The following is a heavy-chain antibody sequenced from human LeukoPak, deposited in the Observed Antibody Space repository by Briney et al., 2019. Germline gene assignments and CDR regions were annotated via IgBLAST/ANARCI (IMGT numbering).Heavy chain of an antibody. CDR2: INPNSGGT. CDR3: ARDGVGYYDSSGYYYFQH. V-gene: IGHV1-2*02. CDR1: GYTFTGYY. Sequence: ASVKVSCKASGYTFTGYYMHWVRQAPGQGLEWMGWINPNSGGTNYAQEVQGRVTMTRDTSISTAYMELSRLRSDDTAVYYCARDGVGYYDSSGYYYFQHWGQGTLVTVSS. J-gene: IGHJ1*01. D-gene: IGHD3-22*01.